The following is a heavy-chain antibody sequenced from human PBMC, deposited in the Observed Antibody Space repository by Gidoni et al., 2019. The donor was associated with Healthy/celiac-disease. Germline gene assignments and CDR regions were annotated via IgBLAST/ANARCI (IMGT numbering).Heavy chain of an antibody. D-gene: IGHD3-22*01. CDR1: GYTFTSYY. CDR3: ARNLDPYYYDSSGYLMGLDY. V-gene: IGHV1-46*01. Sequence: QVQLVQSGAEVKKPGASVKVSCKASGYTFTSYYMHCVRQAPGQGLEWMGISNPSGDSTRYAQKFQGRVTMTRDTSTSTVYMELGRLRSEDTAVYYCARNLDPYYYDSSGYLMGLDYWGQGTLVTVSS. CDR2: SNPSGDST. J-gene: IGHJ4*02.